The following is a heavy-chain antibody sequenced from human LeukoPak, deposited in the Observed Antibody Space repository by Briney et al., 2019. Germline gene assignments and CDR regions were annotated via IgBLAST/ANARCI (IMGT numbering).Heavy chain of an antibody. J-gene: IGHJ3*02. CDR2: IKSKTDGGTT. Sequence: PGGSLRLSCAASGFTFSNAWMSWVRQAPGKGPEWVGRIKSKTDGGTTDYAAPVKGRFTISRDDSKNTLYLQMNSLKTEDTAVYYCTTLRITMIVVVITDDAFDIWGQGTMVTVSS. CDR3: TTLRITMIVVVITDDAFDI. D-gene: IGHD3-22*01. CDR1: GFTFSNAW. V-gene: IGHV3-15*01.